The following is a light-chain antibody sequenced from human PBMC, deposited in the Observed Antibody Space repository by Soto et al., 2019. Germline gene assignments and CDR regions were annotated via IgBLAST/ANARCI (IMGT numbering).Light chain of an antibody. CDR2: GAS. CDR3: QQYGTSR. CDR1: QSVSSSY. V-gene: IGKV3-20*01. Sequence: EIVLTQSPGTLSLSPGERATLSCRASQSVSSSYLAWYQQKPGQAPRLLIYGASSRATGIPDRFSGSGSGTDFTLTISRLEPEDFVVYYCQQYGTSRFGGGTKAEIK. J-gene: IGKJ4*01.